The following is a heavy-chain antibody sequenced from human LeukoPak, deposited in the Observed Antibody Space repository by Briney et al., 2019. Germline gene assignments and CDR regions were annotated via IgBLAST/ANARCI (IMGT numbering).Heavy chain of an antibody. Sequence: GGSLRLSCAASGFTFSSSWMNWVRQAPGKGLEWVASIKEGGTEQYYVDSVKGRFTISRDNAKSSLYLQMNSLRAEDTAVYYCAGGRFFDYWGQGTLFTVSS. CDR3: AGGRFFDY. D-gene: IGHD3-16*01. CDR1: GFTFSSSW. CDR2: IKEGGTEQ. V-gene: IGHV3-7*05. J-gene: IGHJ4*02.